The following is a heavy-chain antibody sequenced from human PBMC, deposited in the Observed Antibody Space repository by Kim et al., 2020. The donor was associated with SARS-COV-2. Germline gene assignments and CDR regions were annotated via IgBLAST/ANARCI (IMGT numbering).Heavy chain of an antibody. Sequence: GGSLRLSCAASGFSFNTYAMTWVRQAPGKGLEWVSCISGNGDSTYYADFVKGRFTISRDASKNTLYLQMDSLRADDTAIYYCSKGGRGTYVSDNWRQGALVTVSS. J-gene: IGHJ4*02. CDR2: ISGNGDST. V-gene: IGHV3-23*01. D-gene: IGHD3-16*01. CDR3: SKGGRGTYVSDN. CDR1: GFSFNTYA.